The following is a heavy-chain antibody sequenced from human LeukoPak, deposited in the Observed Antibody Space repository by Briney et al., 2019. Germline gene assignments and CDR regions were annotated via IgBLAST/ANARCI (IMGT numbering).Heavy chain of an antibody. CDR3: AKDVDDSSGYYWSFDY. D-gene: IGHD3-22*01. J-gene: IGHJ4*02. CDR1: GFTFSSYG. Sequence: GGSLRLSCAASGFTFSSYGMHWVRQAPGKGLEWVAVISYDGSNKYYADSVKGRFTISRDNSKNTLYLQMNSLRADDTAVYYCAKDVDDSSGYYWSFDYWGQGTLVTVSS. V-gene: IGHV3-30*18. CDR2: ISYDGSNK.